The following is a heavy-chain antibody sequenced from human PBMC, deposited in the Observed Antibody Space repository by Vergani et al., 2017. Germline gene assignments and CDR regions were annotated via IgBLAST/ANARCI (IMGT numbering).Heavy chain of an antibody. CDR1: GFRFDQFG. D-gene: IGHD3-10*01. V-gene: IGHV3-20*01. Sequence: EVELVDSGGKVVRPGGSLRLSCVASGFRFDQFGMMWVRQSPGKGPEWVAEISFNGLTVGYSESVEGRFTSSRDNSEQSLFLQVSNVRAGDTASYHCARGGLYSLYYFMNVWGNGTTVKVSS. CDR3: ARGGLYSLYYFMNV. J-gene: IGHJ6*03. CDR2: ISFNGLTV.